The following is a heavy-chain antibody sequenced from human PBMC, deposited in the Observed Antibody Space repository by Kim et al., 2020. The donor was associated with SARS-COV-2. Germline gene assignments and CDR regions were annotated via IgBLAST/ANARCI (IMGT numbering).Heavy chain of an antibody. CDR2: IYYSGST. V-gene: IGHV4-59*01. CDR1: GGSISSYY. CDR3: ARVRGSSWYSPGVVGAFDI. D-gene: IGHD6-13*01. J-gene: IGHJ3*02. Sequence: SETLSLTCTVSGGSISSYYWSWIRQPPGKGLEWIGYIYYSGSTNYNPSLKSRVTISVDTSKNQFSLKLSSVTAADTAVYYCARVRGSSWYSPGVVGAFDIWGQGTMVTVSS.